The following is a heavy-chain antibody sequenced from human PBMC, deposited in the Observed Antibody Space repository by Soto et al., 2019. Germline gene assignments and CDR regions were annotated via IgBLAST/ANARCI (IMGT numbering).Heavy chain of an antibody. Sequence: SVTVSCTASGGTFSIYDICWVRPAPGQVLEWMGGIIPIFGTANYAQKFQGRVTITADESTSTAYMELSSLRSEDTAVYYCAKTPVRCSGGSCYDNYVDDWGQGTLVTVS. CDR3: AKTPVRCSGGSCYDNYVDD. V-gene: IGHV1-69*01. CDR2: IIPIFGTA. D-gene: IGHD2-15*01. J-gene: IGHJ4*02. CDR1: GGTFSIYD.